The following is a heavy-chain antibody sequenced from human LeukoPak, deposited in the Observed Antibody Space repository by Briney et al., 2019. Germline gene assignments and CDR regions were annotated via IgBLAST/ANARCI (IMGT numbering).Heavy chain of an antibody. CDR2: INHSGST. D-gene: IGHD4-4*01. Sequence: PSETLSLTCAVYGGSFSGYYWSWIRQPPGKGLEWIGEINHSGSTNYNPSLKSRVTISVDTSKNQFSLKLSSVTAADTAVYYCARGLVTPPYYYGMDVWGQGTTVTVSS. CDR1: GGSFSGYY. CDR3: ARGLVTPPYYYGMDV. J-gene: IGHJ6*02. V-gene: IGHV4-34*01.